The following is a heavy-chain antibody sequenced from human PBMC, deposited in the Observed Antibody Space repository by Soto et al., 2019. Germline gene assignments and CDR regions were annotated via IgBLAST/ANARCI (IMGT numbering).Heavy chain of an antibody. Sequence: QVQLVQSGAEVKKPGSSLRVSCKASGDTFNFYTINWVRQAPGLGLEWLGRIIPYLSVSNYAHKFQGRVTITADKSTSTAYMEVRSLRSEDTAMYYCATSFGSGYRAFDYWGQGALVTVSS. CDR3: ATSFGSGYRAFDY. V-gene: IGHV1-69*02. CDR2: IIPYLSVS. CDR1: GDTFNFYT. J-gene: IGHJ4*02. D-gene: IGHD3-10*01.